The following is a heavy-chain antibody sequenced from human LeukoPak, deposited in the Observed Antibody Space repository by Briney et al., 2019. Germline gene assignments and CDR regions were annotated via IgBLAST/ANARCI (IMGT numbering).Heavy chain of an antibody. D-gene: IGHD2-15*01. Sequence: ASVKVSCKASGYTFTSYGISWVRQAPGQGLEWMGWISAYNGNTNYAQKLQGRVTMTTDTSTSTAYMELRSLRSDDTAVYYCAXXXXCSGGSCYSCWFDPWGQGTLVTVSS. CDR1: GYTFTSYG. CDR3: AXXXXCSGGSCYSCWFDP. CDR2: ISAYNGNT. J-gene: IGHJ5*02. V-gene: IGHV1-18*01.